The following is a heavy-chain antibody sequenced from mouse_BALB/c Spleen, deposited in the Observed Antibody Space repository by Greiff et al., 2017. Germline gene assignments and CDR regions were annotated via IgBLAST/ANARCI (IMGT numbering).Heavy chain of an antibody. V-gene: IGHV5-4*02. D-gene: IGHD1-2*01. CDR1: GFTFSDYY. J-gene: IGHJ2*01. CDR2: ISDGGSYT. CDR3: ARGLLRPYFDY. Sequence: EVHLVESGGGLVKPGGSLKLSCAASGFTFSDYYMYWVRQTPEKRLEWVATISDGGSYTYYPDSVKGRFTISRDNAKNNLYLQMSSLKSEDTAMYYCARGLLRPYFDYWGQGTTLTVSS.